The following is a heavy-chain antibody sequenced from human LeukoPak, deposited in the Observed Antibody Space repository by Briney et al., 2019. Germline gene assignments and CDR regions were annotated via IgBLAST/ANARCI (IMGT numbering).Heavy chain of an antibody. CDR1: YGALGGYY. V-gene: IGHV4-34*01. D-gene: IGHD3-10*01. Sequence: SETLSLTCGVHYGALGGYYWTWIRKTPGKGLEWIGEIHHRDGSNYNASLSSRVSISLDTSTNQFSLQWTSMTAADTAVYFCARGGGQRRSWMDLWGQGTLVAVSS. J-gene: IGHJ5*02. CDR2: IHHRDGS. CDR3: ARGGGQRRSWMDL.